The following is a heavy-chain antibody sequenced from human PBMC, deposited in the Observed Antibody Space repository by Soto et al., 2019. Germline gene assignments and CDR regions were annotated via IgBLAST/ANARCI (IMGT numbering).Heavy chain of an antibody. Sequence: SETLSLTCTVSGDSISSYYWSWIRQPAGKGLEWIGRIYTSGNTQYNPSLWSRVAMSVDTSKNQLSLKLSSVTAADTAVYFCAGDKGYYYDGMDVWGQGTTVTVSS. CDR3: AGDKGYYYDGMDV. V-gene: IGHV4-4*07. CDR2: IYTSGNT. CDR1: GDSISSYY. D-gene: IGHD3-22*01. J-gene: IGHJ6*02.